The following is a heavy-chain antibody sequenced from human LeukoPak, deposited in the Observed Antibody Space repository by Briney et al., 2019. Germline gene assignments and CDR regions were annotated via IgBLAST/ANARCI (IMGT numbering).Heavy chain of an antibody. Sequence: KTGGSLRLSCAASGFTFNNAWMSWVRQAPGKGLEWIGYIYYSGSTNYNPSLKSRVTISVDTSKNQFSLKLSSVTAADTAVYYCARYDYGSPFGYWGQGTLVTVSS. D-gene: IGHD4-17*01. CDR2: IYYSGST. CDR1: GFTFNNAW. V-gene: IGHV4-59*08. J-gene: IGHJ4*02. CDR3: ARYDYGSPFGY.